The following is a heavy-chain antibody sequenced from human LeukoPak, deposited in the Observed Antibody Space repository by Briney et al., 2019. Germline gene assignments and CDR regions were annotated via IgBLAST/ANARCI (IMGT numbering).Heavy chain of an antibody. V-gene: IGHV1-69*06. CDR2: IIPSFGTA. CDR1: GGTFSSYA. CDR3: ARAGGYCGRISCPYYFDY. Sequence: GASVKVSCKASGGTFSSYAISWVRQAPGQGLEWMGGIIPSFGTANYAQKFQGRVTITADKSTSTAYMELSSLRSEDTAVYYCARAGGYCGRISCPYYFDYWGQGSLVAVSS. J-gene: IGHJ4*02. D-gene: IGHD2-15*01.